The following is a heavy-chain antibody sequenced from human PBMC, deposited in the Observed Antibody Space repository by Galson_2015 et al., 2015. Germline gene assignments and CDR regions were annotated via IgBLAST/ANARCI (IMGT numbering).Heavy chain of an antibody. D-gene: IGHD3-16*02. CDR1: GFTFSSYS. J-gene: IGHJ6*02. V-gene: IGHV3-48*02. Sequence: SLRLSCAASGFTFSSYSMNWVRQAPGKGLEWVSYISSSSSTIYYADSVKGRFTISRDNAKNSLYLQMNSLRDEDTAVYYCARDSQMITFGGVIAKPYGMDVWGQGTTVAVSS. CDR2: ISSSSSTI. CDR3: ARDSQMITFGGVIAKPYGMDV.